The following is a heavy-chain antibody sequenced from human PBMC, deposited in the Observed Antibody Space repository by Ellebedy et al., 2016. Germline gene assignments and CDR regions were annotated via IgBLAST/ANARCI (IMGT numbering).Heavy chain of an antibody. Sequence: GESLKISXAASGFTFSSYNVNWVRQAPGKGLEWVSAITSPGGYIYYADSVKGRFTISRDNAKSSLFLQMNSLRAEDTAFYYCATSHNGFLNWGQGILVTVSS. CDR3: ATSHNGFLN. D-gene: IGHD2-8*01. V-gene: IGHV3-21*06. CDR2: ITSPGGYI. CDR1: GFTFSSYN. J-gene: IGHJ4*02.